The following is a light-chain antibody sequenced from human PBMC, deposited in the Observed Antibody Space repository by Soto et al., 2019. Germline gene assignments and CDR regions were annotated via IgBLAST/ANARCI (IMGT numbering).Light chain of an antibody. CDR3: QQDGSSVRT. J-gene: IGKJ1*01. CDR1: QSVSSGY. CDR2: LAS. V-gene: IGKV3-20*01. Sequence: EIVLTQSPGTLSLSPGERATLSCRASQSVSSGYLAWYQQRPGQAPRLLIYLASTRATGIPDRFSGSGSGTDFTLTISRLEPEDFAGYYCQQDGSSVRTFGQGTRW.